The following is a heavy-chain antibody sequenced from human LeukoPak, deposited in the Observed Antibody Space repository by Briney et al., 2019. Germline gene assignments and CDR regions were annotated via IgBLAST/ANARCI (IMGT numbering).Heavy chain of an antibody. CDR2: KWYDGSNK. J-gene: IGHJ4*02. CDR1: GFTFSSYG. V-gene: IGHV3-33*01. CDR3: ARDGRRYCSGGSCFWPPQN. D-gene: IGHD2-15*01. Sequence: GGSLRLSCAASGFTFSSYGMHWVRQAPGKGLEWVAVKWYDGSNKYYADSVKGRFTISRDNSKNTLYLQMNSLRAEDTAVYYCARDGRRYCSGGSCFWPPQNWGQGTLVTVSS.